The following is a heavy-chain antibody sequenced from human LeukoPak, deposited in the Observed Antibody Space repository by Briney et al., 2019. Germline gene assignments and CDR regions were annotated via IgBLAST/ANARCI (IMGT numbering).Heavy chain of an antibody. J-gene: IGHJ3*02. V-gene: IGHV4-59*01. D-gene: IGHD1-26*01. CDR3: AREVGAHDAFDI. CDR2: IYYSGST. CDR1: GGSISSYY. Sequence: SETLSLTCTVSGGSISSYYWSWIRQPPGKGLEGIGYIYYSGSTNYNPSLKSRVSISVDTSKNQFSLKMSSVTAADTAVYYCAREVGAHDAFDIWGQGTMVTVSS.